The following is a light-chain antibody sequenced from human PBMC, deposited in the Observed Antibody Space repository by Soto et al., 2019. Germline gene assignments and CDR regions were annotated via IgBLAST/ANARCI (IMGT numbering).Light chain of an antibody. CDR2: GAS. Sequence: ELVLTQAPGTRSLSPGERATLCCRASQTVNNNYLAWYQQIPGQAPRLLISGASGRATGTPDRFSGSASGTDFTLTISRLEPEDFAVYYCQQYGSSPLTFGGGTKVDIK. J-gene: IGKJ4*01. CDR1: QTVNNNY. V-gene: IGKV3-20*01. CDR3: QQYGSSPLT.